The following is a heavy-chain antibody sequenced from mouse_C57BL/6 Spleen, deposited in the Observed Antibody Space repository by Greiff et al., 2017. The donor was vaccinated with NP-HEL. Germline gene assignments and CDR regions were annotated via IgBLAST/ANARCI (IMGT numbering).Heavy chain of an antibody. D-gene: IGHD1-1*01. CDR3: ARLYGSSYGYFDV. CDR1: GYAFTNYL. J-gene: IGHJ1*03. Sequence: VQLQQSGAELVRPGTSVKVSCKASGYAFTNYLIEWVKQRPGQGLEWIGVINPGSGGTNYNEKFKGKATLTADKSSSTAYMQLSSLTSEDSPVYFCARLYGSSYGYFDVWGTGTTVTVSS. V-gene: IGHV1-54*01. CDR2: INPGSGGT.